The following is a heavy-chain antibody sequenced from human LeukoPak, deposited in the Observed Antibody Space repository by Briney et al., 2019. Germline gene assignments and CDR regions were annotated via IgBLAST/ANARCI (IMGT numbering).Heavy chain of an antibody. J-gene: IGHJ4*02. CDR2: IYSGGST. V-gene: IGHV3-53*01. CDR3: AGVRVTTTLIDY. CDR1: GFIFTNAW. Sequence: GGSLRLSCAASGFIFTNAWMNWVRQAPGKGLEWVSVIYSGGSTYYADSVKGRFTISRDNSKNTLYLQMNSLRAEDTAVYYCAGVRVTTTLIDYWGQGTLVTVSS. D-gene: IGHD4-17*01.